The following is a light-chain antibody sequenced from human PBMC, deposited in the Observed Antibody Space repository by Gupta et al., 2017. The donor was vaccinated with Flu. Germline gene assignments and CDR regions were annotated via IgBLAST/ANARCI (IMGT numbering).Light chain of an antibody. CDR2: ATY. CDR3: LQQFSYPWT. J-gene: IGKJ1*01. Sequence: MTQSPSSLSASVGDTVTITCRASQGIRDYLGWYQQKPGRAPKLLISATYNLQSGVPSRFSGSAAGTEFTLTISSLQAEDFATYYCLQQFSYPWTFGQGTKVDIK. CDR1: QGIRDY. V-gene: IGKV1-17*01.